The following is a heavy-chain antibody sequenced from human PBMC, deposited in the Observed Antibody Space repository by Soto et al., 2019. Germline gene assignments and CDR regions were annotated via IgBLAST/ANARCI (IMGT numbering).Heavy chain of an antibody. V-gene: IGHV4-34*01. D-gene: IGHD3-10*01. CDR1: GGSFSGYY. CDR3: ARGGTGYYGSGSYHYFDY. CDR2: INHSGST. J-gene: IGHJ4*02. Sequence: SETLSLTCAVYGGSFSGYYWSWIRQPPGKGLEWIGEINHSGSTNYNPSLKSRVTISVDTSKNQFSLKLSSGTAADTAVYYCARGGTGYYGSGSYHYFDYWGQGTLVTVSS.